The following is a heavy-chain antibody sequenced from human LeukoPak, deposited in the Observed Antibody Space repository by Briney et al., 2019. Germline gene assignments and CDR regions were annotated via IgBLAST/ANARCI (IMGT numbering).Heavy chain of an antibody. CDR1: GGSISSYY. V-gene: IGHV4-4*07. CDR2: IYTSGST. CDR3: XXXXXXYDSSGSIRFDY. J-gene: IGHJ4*02. D-gene: IGHD3-22*01. Sequence: PSETLSLTCTVSGGSISSYYWSWIRQPAGKGLEWIGRIYTSGSTNYNPSLKSRVTMSVDTSKNQFSLKLSSVTAADTAVYYCXXXXXXYDSSGSIRFDYWGQGTLVTASS.